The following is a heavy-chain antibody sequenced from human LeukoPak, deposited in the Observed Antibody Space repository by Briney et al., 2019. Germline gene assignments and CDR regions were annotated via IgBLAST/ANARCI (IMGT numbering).Heavy chain of an antibody. CDR2: IYYSGST. CDR3: ARAPYSSSYDWFDP. Sequence: SETLSLTCTVSGGSISSYYWSWIRQPPGKGLEWIGYIYYSGSTNYNPSLKSRVTISVDTSKNQFSLKLSSVTAADTAVYYCARAPYSSSYDWFDPWGQGTLVTVSS. D-gene: IGHD6-13*01. V-gene: IGHV4-59*01. CDR1: GGSISSYY. J-gene: IGHJ5*02.